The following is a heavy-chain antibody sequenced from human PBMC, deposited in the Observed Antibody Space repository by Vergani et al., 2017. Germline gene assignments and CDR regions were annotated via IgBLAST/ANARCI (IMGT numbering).Heavy chain of an antibody. V-gene: IGHV4-61*02. Sequence: QVQPQESGPGLVKPSQTLSLTCTVSGSSLNNDFYYWHWIRQPAGKGLEWIGRIYVSGITDYNSSLQSRVPMSVDTSKNQFSLTLTAVTAADTALYHCARHGGSGNYYHLFDSWGQGTLVIVSS. CDR3: ARHGGSGNYYHLFDS. J-gene: IGHJ4*02. CDR1: GSSLNNDFYY. D-gene: IGHD3-3*01. CDR2: IYVSGIT.